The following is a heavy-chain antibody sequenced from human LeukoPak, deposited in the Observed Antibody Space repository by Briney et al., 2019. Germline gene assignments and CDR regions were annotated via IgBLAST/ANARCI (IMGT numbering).Heavy chain of an antibody. J-gene: IGHJ4*02. CDR3: ARGGHASVDY. Sequence: PGGSLRLSCAASGFTFSNYWMHWVRQAPGKGLVWVSCIDSDGITRYADSVKGRFTISRDDAENTLYLQMNSLSAEDTAVYYCARGGHASVDYWGQGTLVTVSS. CDR1: GFTFSNYW. CDR2: IDSDGIT. V-gene: IGHV3-74*01. D-gene: IGHD3-10*01.